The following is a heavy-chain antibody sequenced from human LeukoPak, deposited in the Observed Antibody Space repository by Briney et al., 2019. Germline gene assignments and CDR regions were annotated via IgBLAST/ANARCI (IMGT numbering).Heavy chain of an antibody. Sequence: SETLSLTCAAYGGSFSGYYWSWIRQPPGKGLEWIGEINHSGSTNYNPSFKSRVTISVDTSKNQFSLKLSSVTAADTAVYYCARGGLVEPIEAWFDPWGQGTLVTVSS. D-gene: IGHD2-8*02. V-gene: IGHV4-34*01. CDR1: GGSFSGYY. CDR3: ARGGLVEPIEAWFDP. CDR2: INHSGST. J-gene: IGHJ5*02.